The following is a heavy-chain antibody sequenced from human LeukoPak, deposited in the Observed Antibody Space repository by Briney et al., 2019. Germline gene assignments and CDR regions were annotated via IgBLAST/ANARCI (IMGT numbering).Heavy chain of an antibody. J-gene: IGHJ4*02. D-gene: IGHD1-26*01. Sequence: GGSLRLSCSAPGFTFSSSAMHWVRQAPGKGLEYVSAISSSGGSTYYADSVKGRFTTSRDNSKNTLYLQMSSLRADDAAVYYCVKPFSGSYYGYFDYWGQGTLVTVSS. CDR3: VKPFSGSYYGYFDY. CDR2: ISSSGGST. CDR1: GFTFSSSA. V-gene: IGHV3-64D*06.